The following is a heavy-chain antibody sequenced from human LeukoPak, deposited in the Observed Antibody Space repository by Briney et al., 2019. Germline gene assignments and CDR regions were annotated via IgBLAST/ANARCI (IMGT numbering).Heavy chain of an antibody. D-gene: IGHD6-19*01. CDR1: GYTFTSYG. V-gene: IGHV1-18*01. CDR2: INAYNGNT. CDR3: ARDFGGSSGWLGKYYFYYYMDV. J-gene: IGHJ6*03. Sequence: ASVKVSCKASGYTFTSYGISWVRQAPGQGLKWMGWINAYNGNTNYAQELQGRVTMTTDTSTSSAYMELRSLRSDDTAVYYSARDFGGSSGWLGKYYFYYYMDVWGKGTTVTVSS.